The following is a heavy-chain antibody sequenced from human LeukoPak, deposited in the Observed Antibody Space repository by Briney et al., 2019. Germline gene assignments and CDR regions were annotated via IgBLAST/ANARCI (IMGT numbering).Heavy chain of an antibody. CDR2: IIPVFGTA. V-gene: IGHV1-69*06. Sequence: ASVKVSCKASGGTFSSYVISWVRQAPGQGLEWMGGIIPVFGTANYAEKFQDRVTITADKSTSTAYMELSSLRSEDTAMYYCAINQAGYCGGGSCYRHEFYYMDVWGKGTSVTVSS. CDR3: AINQAGYCGGGSCYRHEFYYMDV. J-gene: IGHJ6*03. CDR1: GGTFSSYV. D-gene: IGHD2-15*01.